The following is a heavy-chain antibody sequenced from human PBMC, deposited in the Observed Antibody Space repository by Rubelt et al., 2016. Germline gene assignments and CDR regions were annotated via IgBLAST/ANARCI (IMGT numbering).Heavy chain of an antibody. J-gene: IGHJ6*02. CDR3: ARGGRYYYYYGMDV. Sequence: NYNPSLKSRVTISVDTSKNQFSLKLSSVTAADTAVYYCARGGRYYYYYGMDVWGQGTTVTVSS. V-gene: IGHV4-34*01. D-gene: IGHD3-10*01.